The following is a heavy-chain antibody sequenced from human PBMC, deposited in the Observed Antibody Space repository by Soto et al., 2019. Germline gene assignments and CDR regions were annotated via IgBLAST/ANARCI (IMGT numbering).Heavy chain of an antibody. V-gene: IGHV4-31*03. CDR1: GGSISSGGYY. Sequence: SETLSLTCTVSGGSISSGGYYWSWIRQHPGKGLEWIGYIYYSGSTYYNPSLKSRVTISVDTSKNQFSLKLSSVTAADTAVYYCARGIGGSSWYRIDYWGQGTLVTV. J-gene: IGHJ4*02. D-gene: IGHD6-13*01. CDR3: ARGIGGSSWYRIDY. CDR2: IYYSGST.